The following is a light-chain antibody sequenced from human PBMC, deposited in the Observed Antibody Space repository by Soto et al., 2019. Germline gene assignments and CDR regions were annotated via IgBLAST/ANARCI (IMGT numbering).Light chain of an antibody. J-gene: IGLJ2*01. CDR2: DVS. Sequence: QSALTQPRSVSGSPGQSVSISCTGTSSDVGGYNHVSWYQQHPGKVPELMIYDVSKRPSGVPDRFSGSKSGNTASLTISGLQAEDEADYYCCSYAGSYSVVFGGGTKVTVL. V-gene: IGLV2-11*01. CDR3: CSYAGSYSVV. CDR1: SSDVGGYNH.